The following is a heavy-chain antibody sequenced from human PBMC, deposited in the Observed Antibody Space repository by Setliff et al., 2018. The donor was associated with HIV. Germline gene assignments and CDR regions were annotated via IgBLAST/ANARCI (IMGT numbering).Heavy chain of an antibody. Sequence: ASVKVSCKASGYTFTRYGISWVRQAPGQGLEWVGWMSDYNRNTEHAEKFRGRVTLTKDISTSTAYMELRSLRLDDTAVYYCARRADWFDLWGQGTLVTVSS. J-gene: IGHJ5*02. CDR3: ARRADWFDL. CDR2: MSDYNRNT. CDR1: GYTFTRYG. V-gene: IGHV1-18*01.